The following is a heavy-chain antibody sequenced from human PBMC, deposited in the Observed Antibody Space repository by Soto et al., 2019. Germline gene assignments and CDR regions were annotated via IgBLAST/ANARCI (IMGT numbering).Heavy chain of an antibody. V-gene: IGHV1-69*13. J-gene: IGHJ4*02. CDR1: GGTFSSYA. Sequence: ASVKVSCKASGGTFSSYAISWVRQAPGQGLEWMGGIIPIFGTANYAQKFQGRVTITADESTSTAYMELSSLRSEDTAVYYCARETRYEQQLVIGRSFDYWGQGTLVTVSS. CDR2: IIPIFGTA. D-gene: IGHD6-13*01. CDR3: ARETRYEQQLVIGRSFDY.